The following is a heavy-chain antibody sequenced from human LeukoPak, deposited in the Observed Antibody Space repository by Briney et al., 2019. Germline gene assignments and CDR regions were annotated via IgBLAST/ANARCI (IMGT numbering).Heavy chain of an antibody. CDR1: GGTFSSYA. J-gene: IGHJ6*02. Sequence: ASVKVSCKASGGTFSSYAISWVRQAPGQGLEWMGGIIPIFGTANYAQKFQGRVTITADESTSTAYMELSGLRSEDTAVYYCAREGDYYYGMDVWGQGTTVTVSS. V-gene: IGHV1-69*13. CDR2: IIPIFGTA. CDR3: AREGDYYYGMDV. D-gene: IGHD3-16*01.